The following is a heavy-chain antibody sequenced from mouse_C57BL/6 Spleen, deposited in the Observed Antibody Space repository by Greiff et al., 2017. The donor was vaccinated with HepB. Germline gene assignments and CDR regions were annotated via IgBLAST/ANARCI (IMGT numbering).Heavy chain of an antibody. D-gene: IGHD1-1*01. CDR2: INPNNGGT. CDR1: GYTFTDYN. V-gene: IGHV1-18*01. J-gene: IGHJ2*01. Sequence: VHVKQSGPELVKPGASVKIPCKASGYTFTDYNMDWVKQSPGKSLEWIGDINPNNGGTIYNQKFKGKATLTVDKSSSTAYMELRRLTSEDTAVYYCARRDYGSPYFDYWGQGTTLTVSS. CDR3: ARRDYGSPYFDY.